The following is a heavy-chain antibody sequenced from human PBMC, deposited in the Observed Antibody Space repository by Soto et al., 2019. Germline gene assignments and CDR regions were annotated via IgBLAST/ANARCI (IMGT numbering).Heavy chain of an antibody. CDR2: IYYSGST. CDR1: GGSISSSSYY. V-gene: IGHV4-39*01. Sequence: SETLSLTCTVSGGSISSSSYYWGWIRQPPGKGLEWIGTIYYSGSTYFNPSLKSRVTISVDTSKNQFSLKLSSVTAADTAVYYCARRVGRARFDYWGQGTLVTVSS. J-gene: IGHJ4*02. CDR3: ARRVGRARFDY. D-gene: IGHD6-13*01.